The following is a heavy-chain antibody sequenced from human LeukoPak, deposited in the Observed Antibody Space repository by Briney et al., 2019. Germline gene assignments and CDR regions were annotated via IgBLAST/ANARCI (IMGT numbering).Heavy chain of an antibody. CDR3: ARTRHYYGMDV. CDR2: VDPSDSYT. CDR1: GYIFTDYW. Sequence: GESLKISCKGSGYIFTDYWISWVRQMPGKGLEWMGRVDPSDSYTNYSPSFQGHVTISADKSISTAYLQWSSLEASDTAMHYCARTRHYYGMDVWGQGTTVTVSS. J-gene: IGHJ6*02. V-gene: IGHV5-10-1*01.